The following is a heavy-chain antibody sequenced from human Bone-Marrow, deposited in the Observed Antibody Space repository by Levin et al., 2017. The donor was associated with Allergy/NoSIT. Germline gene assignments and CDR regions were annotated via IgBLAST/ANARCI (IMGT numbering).Heavy chain of an antibody. CDR3: ATDYGGYSALN. J-gene: IGHJ4*02. CDR1: VYTLSDVS. Sequence: GGSLRLSCKVSVYTLSDVSMHWVRQAPGKGPEYMGGFDPGNGEPIYAEKFEGRVTMTDDTSTDTAYMELSSLSSDDTAVYYCATDYGGYSALNWGPGTLVTVSS. CDR2: FDPGNGEP. V-gene: IGHV1-24*01. D-gene: IGHD3-22*01.